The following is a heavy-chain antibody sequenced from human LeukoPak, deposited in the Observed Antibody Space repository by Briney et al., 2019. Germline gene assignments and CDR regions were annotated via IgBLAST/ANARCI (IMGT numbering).Heavy chain of an antibody. CDR1: GFTFSSYG. CDR3: ARGPWYSSGEGYYFDY. V-gene: IGHV3-30*02. Sequence: GGSLRLSCAASGFTFSSYGMHWVRQAPGKGLEWVAFIRYDGSNKYYADSVKGRFTISRDNSKNTLYLQMNSLRAEDTAVYYCARGPWYSSGEGYYFDYWGQGTLVTVSS. D-gene: IGHD6-19*01. J-gene: IGHJ4*02. CDR2: IRYDGSNK.